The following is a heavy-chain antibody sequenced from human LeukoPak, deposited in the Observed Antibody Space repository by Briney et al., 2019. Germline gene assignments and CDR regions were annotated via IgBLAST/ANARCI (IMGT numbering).Heavy chain of an antibody. V-gene: IGHV4-30-4*01. D-gene: IGHD5-24*01. CDR3: ARGGRDGYNYGVDY. CDR1: GDSISSGDYY. J-gene: IGHJ4*02. Sequence: SETLSLTCTVSGDSISSGDYYWSWVRQPPGKGLEWIGYIYYSGSTNYNPSLKSRVTISVDTSKNQFSLKLSSVTAADTAVYYCARGGRDGYNYGVDYWGQGTLVTVSS. CDR2: IYYSGST.